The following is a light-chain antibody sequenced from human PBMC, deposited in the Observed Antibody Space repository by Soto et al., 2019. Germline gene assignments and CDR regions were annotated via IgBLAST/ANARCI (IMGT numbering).Light chain of an antibody. CDR3: CSYAGSSTYVV. CDR2: EGS. J-gene: IGLJ2*01. Sequence: QPVLTQPASVSGSPGQSITISCTGTSSDVGSYNLVSWYQQHPGNAPKLMIYEGSKRPSGVSNRFSGSKSGNTASLTISGLQAEDEADYYCCSYAGSSTYVVFGGGTKLTVL. CDR1: SSDVGSYNL. V-gene: IGLV2-23*01.